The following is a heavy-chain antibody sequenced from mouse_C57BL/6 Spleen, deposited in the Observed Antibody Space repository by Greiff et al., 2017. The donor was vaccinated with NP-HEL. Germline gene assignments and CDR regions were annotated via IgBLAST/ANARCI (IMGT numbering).Heavy chain of an antibody. J-gene: IGHJ3*01. Sequence: EVQLQQSGPGLVKPSQSLSLTCSVTGYSITSGYYWNWIRQFPGNQLEWMGYISYDGSNNYNPSLKNRISITRDTSKNQFFLKLNSVTTEDTATYYCARDRGGAYWGQGTLVTVSA. V-gene: IGHV3-6*01. D-gene: IGHD1-1*02. CDR1: GYSITSGYY. CDR3: ARDRGGAY. CDR2: ISYDGSN.